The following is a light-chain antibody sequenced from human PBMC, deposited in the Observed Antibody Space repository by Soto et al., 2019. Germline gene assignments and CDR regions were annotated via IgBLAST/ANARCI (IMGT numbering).Light chain of an antibody. CDR1: SSDVGSYNR. CDR3: SSYTSSSTPLDV. V-gene: IGLV2-18*02. Sequence: QSALTQPPSVSGSPGQSVTISCTGTSSDVGSYNRVSWYQQPPGTAPKLMIYEVSNRPSGVPDRFSGSKSGNTASLTISGLQAEDEVDYYCSSYTSSSTPLDVFGTGTKSPS. J-gene: IGLJ1*01. CDR2: EVS.